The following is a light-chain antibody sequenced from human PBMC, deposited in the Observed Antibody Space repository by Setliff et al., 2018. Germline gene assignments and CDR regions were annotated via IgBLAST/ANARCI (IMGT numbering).Light chain of an antibody. V-gene: IGKV2-28*01. J-gene: IGKJ1*01. CDR1: QSLLHSNGYKY. CDR3: MQALETPWM. Sequence: DIVMTQSPISLSVSPGEPASISCRSSQSLLHSNGYKYLNWYLQKPGQSPQVLIYLGSNRASGVPDRFSGSGSGTDFTLKISRVEAEDVGVYYCMQALETPWMFGQGTKVDIK. CDR2: LGS.